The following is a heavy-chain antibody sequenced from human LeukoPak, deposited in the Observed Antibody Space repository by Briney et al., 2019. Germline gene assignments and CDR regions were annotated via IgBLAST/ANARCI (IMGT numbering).Heavy chain of an antibody. V-gene: IGHV3-30-3*01. CDR2: ISYDGSNK. J-gene: IGHJ4*02. CDR1: GVTFSSYA. D-gene: IGHD6-19*01. Sequence: GGSLRLSCAASGVTFSSYAMHWVRQAPGKGLEWVAVISYDGSNKYYADSVKGRFTISRDNSKNTLYLQMNSLRAEDTAVYYCARTPSGWFDYWGQGTLVTVSS. CDR3: ARTPSGWFDY.